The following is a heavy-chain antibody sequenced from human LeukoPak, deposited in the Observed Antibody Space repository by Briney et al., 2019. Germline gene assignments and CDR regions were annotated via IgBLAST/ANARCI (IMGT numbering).Heavy chain of an antibody. CDR2: ISSGSSII. J-gene: IGHJ4*02. Sequence: GGSLRLSCAVSGFTFGTYSMNWVRQAPGKGLEWVSYISSGSSIIHYADSVKGRFTISRDNAKNSLYLQMNSLRDEDTAAYYCTRASSAYYYDFDLWGQGTLVTVSS. D-gene: IGHD3-22*01. V-gene: IGHV3-48*02. CDR1: GFTFGTYS. CDR3: TRASSAYYYDFDL.